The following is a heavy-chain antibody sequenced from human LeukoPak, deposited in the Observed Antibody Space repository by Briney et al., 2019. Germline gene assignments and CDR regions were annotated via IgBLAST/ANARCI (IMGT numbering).Heavy chain of an antibody. CDR2: IYYSGST. V-gene: IGHV4-59*08. J-gene: IGHJ4*02. CDR1: GGSISSYY. Sequence: SETLSLTCTVSGGSISSYYWSWIRQPPGKGLEWIGYIYYSGSTNYSPSLKSRVTISVDTSKNQFSLKLSSVTAADTAVYYCARQGYSAYEILDYWGQGTLVTVSS. CDR3: ARQGYSAYEILDY. D-gene: IGHD5-12*01.